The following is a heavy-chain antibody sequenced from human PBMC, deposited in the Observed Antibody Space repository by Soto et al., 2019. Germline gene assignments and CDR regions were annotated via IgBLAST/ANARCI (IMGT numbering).Heavy chain of an antibody. D-gene: IGHD3-3*01. Sequence: GGSLRLSCAASGFTFTDDYMDWVRQTPGKGLEWVGRSRNKAHNYSTEYAASVKGRFSISRDASKNSLNLQMNGLKTEDTATYYCVHDFFGMNDWGRGTLVTVSS. V-gene: IGHV3-72*01. CDR3: VHDFFGMND. CDR2: SRNKAHNYST. CDR1: GFTFTDDY. J-gene: IGHJ4*02.